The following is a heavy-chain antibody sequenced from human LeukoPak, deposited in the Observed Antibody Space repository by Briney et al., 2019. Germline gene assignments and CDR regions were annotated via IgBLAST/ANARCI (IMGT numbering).Heavy chain of an antibody. D-gene: IGHD6-13*01. CDR3: AKGREAGEFDY. V-gene: IGHV3-30*04. J-gene: IGHJ4*02. Sequence: SGGSLRLSCAASGFTFSTYAMHWVRQAPGKGLEWVAVISYDVSKTYYADSVKGRFTISRDNSKNTLYLQMNSLRAEDTAVYYCAKGREAGEFDYWGQGTLVTVSS. CDR1: GFTFSTYA. CDR2: ISYDVSKT.